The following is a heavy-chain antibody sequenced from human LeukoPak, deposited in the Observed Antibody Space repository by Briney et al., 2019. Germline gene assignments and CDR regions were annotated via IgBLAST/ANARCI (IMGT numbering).Heavy chain of an antibody. D-gene: IGHD6-19*01. CDR2: TYYRSNLYN. J-gene: IGHJ4*02. CDR1: GDSVSSKNGA. Sequence: SQTLSLTCVVSGDSVSSKNGAWNWIRQSPSRGLEWLVRTYYRSNLYNDYAEAMEDRMTISQDTSKNQYSLHLNSVTPDDTAVYYCARDFGTTGWHTFDYWGQGTLVTVSS. CDR3: ARDFGTTGWHTFDY. V-gene: IGHV6-1*01.